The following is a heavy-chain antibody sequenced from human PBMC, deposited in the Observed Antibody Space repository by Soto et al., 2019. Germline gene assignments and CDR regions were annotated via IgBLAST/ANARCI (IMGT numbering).Heavy chain of an antibody. Sequence: PGGSLTLSCAASGFIFSNAWTNWVRQAPGKELEWVGRVKSKNDGGTTDFAALVKGRFAISRDDSKNMVYLEMNNLQTEDTAMYYCTTDSHITPIIVRFDYWGHGTLVTVSS. J-gene: IGHJ4*01. CDR3: TTDSHITPIIVRFDY. CDR2: VKSKNDGGTT. CDR1: GFIFSNAW. V-gene: IGHV3-15*07. D-gene: IGHD3-10*01.